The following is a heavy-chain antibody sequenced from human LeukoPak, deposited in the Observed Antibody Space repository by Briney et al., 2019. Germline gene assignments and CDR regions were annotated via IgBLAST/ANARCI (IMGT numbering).Heavy chain of an antibody. Sequence: SETLSLTCAVYGGSFSGYYWSWIRQPPGKGLEWIGEINHSGSTNYNPSLKSRVTISADTSKNQFSLKLSSVTAADTAVYYCARGRGFLDYWGQGTLVTVSS. J-gene: IGHJ4*02. CDR3: ARGRGFLDY. V-gene: IGHV4-34*01. CDR2: INHSGST. CDR1: GGSFSGYY. D-gene: IGHD3-10*01.